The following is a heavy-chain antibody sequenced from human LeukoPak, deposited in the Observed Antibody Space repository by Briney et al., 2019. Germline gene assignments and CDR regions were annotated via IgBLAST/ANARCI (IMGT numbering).Heavy chain of an antibody. J-gene: IGHJ4*02. V-gene: IGHV3-23*01. CDR2: ITASGDST. Sequence: GGSLRLSCAGSGSPFSSYPISWVRQPPGKGLEWVSAITASGDSTYSADSVKGRFTISRDNSKNTLYLQMNSLRAEDTAVYYCAKDRAYGSGSYYNLLRMGIDYWGQGTLVTVSS. CDR3: AKDRAYGSGSYYNLLRMGIDY. D-gene: IGHD3-10*01. CDR1: GSPFSSYP.